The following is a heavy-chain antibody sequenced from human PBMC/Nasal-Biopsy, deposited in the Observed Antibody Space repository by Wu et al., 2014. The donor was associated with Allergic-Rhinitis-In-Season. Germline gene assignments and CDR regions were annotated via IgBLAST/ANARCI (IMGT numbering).Heavy chain of an antibody. CDR2: IYYSGST. Sequence: TLSLTCTVSGGSISNYYWSWIRQPPERRREVVIGYIYYSGSTYYNPSLKSRVTISVDRSKNQFSLKLNSVTAADTAVYYCARALGVSGWYGMGDYWGQGTLVTVSS. D-gene: IGHD6-19*01. J-gene: IGHJ4*02. V-gene: IGHV4-59*01. CDR3: ARALGVSGWYGMGDY. CDR1: GGSISNYY.